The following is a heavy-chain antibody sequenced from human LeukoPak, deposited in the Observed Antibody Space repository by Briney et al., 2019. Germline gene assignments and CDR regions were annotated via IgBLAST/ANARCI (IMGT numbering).Heavy chain of an antibody. V-gene: IGHV3-7*01. CDR2: IKQDGSEK. CDR1: GFTFSSYW. CDR3: ARDLHPRQYYYDSTYYFDY. Sequence: GGSLRLSCAASGFTFSSYWMSWVRQAPGKGLEWVANIKQDGSEKYYVDSVKGRFTISRDNAKNSLYLQLNSLRAEDTAVYHCARDLHPRQYYYDSTYYFDYWGQGTLVTVSS. D-gene: IGHD3-22*01. J-gene: IGHJ4*02.